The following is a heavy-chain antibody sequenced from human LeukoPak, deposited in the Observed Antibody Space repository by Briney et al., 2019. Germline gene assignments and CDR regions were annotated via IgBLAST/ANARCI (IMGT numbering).Heavy chain of an antibody. CDR2: INTYNGNT. J-gene: IGHJ4*02. Sequence: ASVKVSCKASGYIFANYGFAWVRQAPGQGLEWMEWINTYNGNTKYSQKLQGRVTVTTDTSTSTAYMELRSLASDDTAVYYCAREPISSGTYYPRSDYWGQGTLVTVSS. CDR3: AREPISSGTYYPRSDY. V-gene: IGHV1-18*01. CDR1: GYIFANYG. D-gene: IGHD3-10*01.